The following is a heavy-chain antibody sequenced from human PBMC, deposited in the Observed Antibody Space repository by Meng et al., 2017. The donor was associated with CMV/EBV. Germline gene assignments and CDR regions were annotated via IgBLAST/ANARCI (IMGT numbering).Heavy chain of an antibody. V-gene: IGHV2-5*01. D-gene: IGHD6-13*01. CDR1: GFTISTSGVG. CDR2: IYWNDNK. Sequence: LYGFTISTSGVGVGWVRQPPGKALEWLAIIYWNDNKRYSPSLKSRLTITKDTSKNQVVLTMTNMDPVDTATYYCAHRGSSWYYFDYWGQGTLVTVSS. CDR3: AHRGSSWYYFDY. J-gene: IGHJ4*02.